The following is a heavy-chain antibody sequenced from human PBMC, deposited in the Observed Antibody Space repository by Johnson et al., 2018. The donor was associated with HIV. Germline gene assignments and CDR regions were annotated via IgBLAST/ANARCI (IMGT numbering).Heavy chain of an antibody. CDR1: GFTFSSYG. V-gene: IGHV3-48*04. D-gene: IGHD3-16*01. CDR2: ISGSGLTM. Sequence: VQLVESGGGVVQPGGSLRLSCAASGFTFSSYGMHWIRQAPGKGLEWVSYISGSGLTMYYADSVKGRLTISRDHAKNSLYLQMNCLRAEDTSVYYCARGIIITFGGVSPNDAFDIWGQGTMVTVSS. J-gene: IGHJ3*02. CDR3: ARGIIITFGGVSPNDAFDI.